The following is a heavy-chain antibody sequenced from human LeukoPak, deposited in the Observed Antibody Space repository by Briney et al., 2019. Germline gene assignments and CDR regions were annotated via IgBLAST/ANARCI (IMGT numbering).Heavy chain of an antibody. CDR2: ISYDGSNK. Sequence: PGGSLSPSCAASGFPFSSYGMHWVGQAPGKGLEWVAVISYDGSNKYYADSAKGRFTISRDNSKNTLYLQMNSLRAEDTAVYYCAKVLSHGDFDYWGQGTLVTVSS. CDR3: AKVLSHGDFDY. J-gene: IGHJ4*02. CDR1: GFPFSSYG. D-gene: IGHD4-17*01. V-gene: IGHV3-30*18.